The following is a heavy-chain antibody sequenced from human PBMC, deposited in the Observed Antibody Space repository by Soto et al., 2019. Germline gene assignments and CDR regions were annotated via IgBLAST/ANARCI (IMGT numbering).Heavy chain of an antibody. J-gene: IGHJ4*02. V-gene: IGHV4-59*01. CDR1: GGSIRDYF. CDR3: ARVGGDDFGDSGGFDY. Sequence: SETLSLTCTVSGGSIRDYFWTWIRQPPGKGLEWIGYIYYSGRTNYNPSLKSRVSISVDTSKNHFSLQLWSVTAADTAVYYCARVGGDDFGDSGGFDYWGQGTLVTVSS. D-gene: IGHD4-17*01. CDR2: IYYSGRT.